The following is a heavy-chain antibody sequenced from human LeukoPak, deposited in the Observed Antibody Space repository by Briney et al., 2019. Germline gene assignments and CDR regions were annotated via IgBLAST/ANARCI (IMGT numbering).Heavy chain of an antibody. CDR3: AKDPGSSSSYFQH. V-gene: IGHV3-30*02. D-gene: IGHD6-6*01. CDR1: GFTFSSYG. J-gene: IGHJ1*01. Sequence: GGSLRLSCAASGFTFSSYGMHWVRQAPGKGLEWVAFIRYDGSNKYYADSVKGRFTISRDNSKNTLHLQMNSLRAEDTAVYYCAKDPGSSSSYFQHWGQGTLVTVSS. CDR2: IRYDGSNK.